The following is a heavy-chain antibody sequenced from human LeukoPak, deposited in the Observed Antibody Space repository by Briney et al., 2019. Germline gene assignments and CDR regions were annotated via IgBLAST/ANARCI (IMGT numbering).Heavy chain of an antibody. J-gene: IGHJ4*02. CDR2: INWSGGRT. V-gene: IGHV3-20*04. Sequence: PGGSLRLSCAASGFMFDNYGMSWVRQAPGKGLEWVSGINWSGGRTDYGDSLKGRFTISRDNAKNTLYLQMNSLRAEDTALYYCARDLTRTDNWGQGTLVTVSS. D-gene: IGHD1/OR15-1a*01. CDR1: GFMFDNYG. CDR3: ARDLTRTDN.